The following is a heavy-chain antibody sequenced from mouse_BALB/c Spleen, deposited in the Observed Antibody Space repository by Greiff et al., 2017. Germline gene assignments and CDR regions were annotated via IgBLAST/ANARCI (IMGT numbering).Heavy chain of an antibody. CDR3: ASYYYYGSSLAY. CDR1: GFTFSSYG. D-gene: IGHD1-1*01. CDR2: ISSGGSYT. J-gene: IGHJ3*01. V-gene: IGHV5-6*01. Sequence: EVKVVESGGDLVKPGGSLKLSCAASGFTFSSYGMSWVRQTPDKRLEWVATISSGGSYTYYPDSVKGRFTISRDNAKNTLYLQMSSLKSEDTAMYYCASYYYYGSSLAYWGQGTLVTVSA.